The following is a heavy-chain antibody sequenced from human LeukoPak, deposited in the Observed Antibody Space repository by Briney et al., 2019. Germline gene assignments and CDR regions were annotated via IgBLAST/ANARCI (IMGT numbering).Heavy chain of an antibody. J-gene: IGHJ4*02. CDR2: INPNSGGT. D-gene: IGHD3-10*01. Sequence: ASVKVSRKASGYTFTGYYMHWVRQAPGQGLEWMGWINPNSGGTNYAQKFQGRVTMTRDTSISTAYMELSRLRSDDTAVYYCARVRADMYYYGSGSHYMDYWGQGTLVTVSS. CDR3: ARVRADMYYYGSGSHYMDY. V-gene: IGHV1-2*02. CDR1: GYTFTGYY.